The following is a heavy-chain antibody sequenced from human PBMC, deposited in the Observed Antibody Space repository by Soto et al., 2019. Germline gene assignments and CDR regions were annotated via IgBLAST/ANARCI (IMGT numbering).Heavy chain of an antibody. CDR2: IWYDGSNK. CDR3: ARDKGIGGVIVIPTNTFDY. Sequence: GGSLRLSCAASGFTFSSYGMHWVRQAPGKGLEWVAVIWYDGSNKYYADSVKGRFTISRDNSKNTLYLQMNSLRAEDTAVYYCARDKGIGGVIVIPTNTFDYWGQGTLVTVSS. J-gene: IGHJ4*02. V-gene: IGHV3-33*01. CDR1: GFTFSSYG. D-gene: IGHD3-16*02.